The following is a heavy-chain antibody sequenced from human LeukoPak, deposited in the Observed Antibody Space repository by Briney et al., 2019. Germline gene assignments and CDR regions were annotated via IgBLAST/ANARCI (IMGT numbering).Heavy chain of an antibody. CDR2: IYTSGST. Sequence: KTSETLSLTCTVSGGSISSYYWSWIRQPAGKGLEWIGRIYTSGSTNYNPSLKSRVTISVDKSKNQFPLKLSSVTAADTAVYYCARGYDFWSGPYWYFDLWGRGTLVTVSS. J-gene: IGHJ2*01. V-gene: IGHV4-4*07. CDR1: GGSISSYY. CDR3: ARGYDFWSGPYWYFDL. D-gene: IGHD3-3*01.